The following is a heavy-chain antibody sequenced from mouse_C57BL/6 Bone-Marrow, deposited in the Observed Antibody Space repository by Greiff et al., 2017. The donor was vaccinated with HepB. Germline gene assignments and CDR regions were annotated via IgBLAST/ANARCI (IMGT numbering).Heavy chain of an antibody. CDR2: ISYDGSN. J-gene: IGHJ2*01. Sequence: EVQLQESGPGLVKPSQSLSLTCSVTGYSITSGYYWNWIRQFPGNKLEWMGYISYDGSNNYNPSLKNRISITRDTSKNQFFLKLNSVTTEDTATYYCARLFYYSNGLDYWGQGTTLTVSS. D-gene: IGHD2-5*01. V-gene: IGHV3-6*01. CDR1: GYSITSGYY. CDR3: ARLFYYSNGLDY.